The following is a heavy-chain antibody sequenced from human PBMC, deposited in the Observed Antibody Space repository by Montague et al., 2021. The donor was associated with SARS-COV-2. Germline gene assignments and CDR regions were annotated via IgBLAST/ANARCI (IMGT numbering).Heavy chain of an antibody. D-gene: IGHD4-11*01. Sequence: SETLSLTCAVYGGSFSGYYWSWIRQPPGKGLEWIGEINHSGSTNYNPSLKSRVTISVDTSKSQFSLKLSSVTAADTAVYYCARVGSVTTFFLFVRGAIDVWGQGTTVTVSS. V-gene: IGHV4-34*01. CDR3: ARVGSVTTFFLFVRGAIDV. CDR2: INHSGST. CDR1: GGSFSGYY. J-gene: IGHJ6*02.